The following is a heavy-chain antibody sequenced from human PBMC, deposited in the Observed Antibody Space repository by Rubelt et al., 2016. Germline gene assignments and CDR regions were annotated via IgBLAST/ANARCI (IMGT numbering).Heavy chain of an antibody. CDR2: VSYSGST. CDR3: AGDYGGNSAVS. V-gene: IGHV4-39*02. CDR1: GGSIRSSGYY. J-gene: IGHJ5*02. Sequence: QLQLQESGPGLLKPSETLSLICTVSGGSIRSSGYYWGWIRQPPGKGLEWIGSVSYSGSTYYNPSLKSRVTMSVDTFKNQFSLELTSVTAADTAVYYCAGDYGGNSAVSWGRGTLITVSS. D-gene: IGHD4-23*01.